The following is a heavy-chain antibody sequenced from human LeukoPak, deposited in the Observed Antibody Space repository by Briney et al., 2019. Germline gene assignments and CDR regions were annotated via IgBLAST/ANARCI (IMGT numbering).Heavy chain of an antibody. J-gene: IGHJ4*02. CDR1: GFTFSSYW. V-gene: IGHV3-74*01. CDR2: INTDGSTT. D-gene: IGHD6-6*01. CDR3: AREISSSSGRAFDY. Sequence: GGSLRLSCAASGFTFSSYWMHWVRQGPGKGLVWVSRINTDGSTTTYADSVKGRFTVSRDNGNNTLYLQMNSLRAEDTTVYYCAREISSSSGRAFDYWGQGTLVTVSS.